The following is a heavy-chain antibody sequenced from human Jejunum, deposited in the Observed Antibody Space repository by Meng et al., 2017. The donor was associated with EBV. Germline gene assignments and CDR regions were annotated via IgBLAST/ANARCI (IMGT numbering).Heavy chain of an antibody. Sequence: QLQLQESGPGLVKASGTLSLTCVVASGSISSSNWWSWVRQPPGKGLEWIGEISQGGTTYYDPSLESRVTMFVDKVKNQLSLRVSSVTAADTAVYYCASHLTMSGTRGFDYWGPGTLVTVSA. CDR1: SGSISSSNW. J-gene: IGHJ4*02. D-gene: IGHD1-26*01. CDR2: ISQGGTT. CDR3: ASHLTMSGTRGFDY. V-gene: IGHV4-4*02.